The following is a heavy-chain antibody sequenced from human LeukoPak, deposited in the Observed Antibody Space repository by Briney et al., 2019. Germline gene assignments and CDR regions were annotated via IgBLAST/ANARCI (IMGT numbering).Heavy chain of an antibody. J-gene: IGHJ4*02. V-gene: IGHV3-23*01. CDR3: ARVARAAAGTGLDY. D-gene: IGHD6-13*01. CDR2: ISGSGDRT. Sequence: TGGSLRLSCAGSEFTFSSYAMSWVRQAPGKGLEWVSGISGSGDRTLYADSVKGRFTISRDNSENTLYLQMNSLRAEDTAVYYCARVARAAAGTGLDYWGQGTLVTVSS. CDR1: EFTFSSYA.